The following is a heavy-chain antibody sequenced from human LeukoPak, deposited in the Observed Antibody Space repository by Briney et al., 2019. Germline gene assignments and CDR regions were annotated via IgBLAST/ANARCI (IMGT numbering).Heavy chain of an antibody. CDR3: AKDQRGVYTSYYFDY. Sequence: GGSLRLSCAASGFSFSSYAMSWVRQAPGKGLEWVSAISGSGGSTYYADSVKGRFTISRDNSKNTLYLQMDSLRAEDTAVYYCAKDQRGVYTSYYFDYWGQGTLVTVSS. CDR2: ISGSGGST. J-gene: IGHJ4*02. D-gene: IGHD3-10*01. V-gene: IGHV3-23*01. CDR1: GFSFSSYA.